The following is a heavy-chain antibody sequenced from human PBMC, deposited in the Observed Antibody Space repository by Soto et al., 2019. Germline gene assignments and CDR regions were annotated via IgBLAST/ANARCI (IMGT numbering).Heavy chain of an antibody. D-gene: IGHD2-2*01. CDR1: GFTFSSYG. V-gene: IGHV3-33*01. J-gene: IGHJ4*02. Sequence: GSLRLSCAASGFTFSSYGMHWVRQAPGKGLEWVAVIWYDGSNKYYADSVKGRFTISRDNSKNTLYLQMNSLRAEDTAVYYCARDYCSSTSCSYFDYWGQGTLVTVPQ. CDR2: IWYDGSNK. CDR3: ARDYCSSTSCSYFDY.